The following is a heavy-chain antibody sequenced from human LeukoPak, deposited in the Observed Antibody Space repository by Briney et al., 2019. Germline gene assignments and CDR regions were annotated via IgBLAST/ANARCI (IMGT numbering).Heavy chain of an antibody. J-gene: IGHJ4*02. CDR2: ISYTYSDI. V-gene: IGHV3-11*01. CDR3: ASGSSSVGY. D-gene: IGHD6-6*01. Sequence: NSGGSLRLSCAASGFIFSDYYMSWIRQTPGKGLEWISYISYTYSDIYYADSVRGRFTISRDNAKNSLYLQMNNLRAEDTAVYYCASGSSSVGYWGQGTRVTVSS. CDR1: GFIFSDYY.